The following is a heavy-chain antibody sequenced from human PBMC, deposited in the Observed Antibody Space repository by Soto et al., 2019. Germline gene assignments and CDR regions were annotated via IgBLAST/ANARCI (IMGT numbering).Heavy chain of an antibody. V-gene: IGHV3-21*01. CDR3: ARCQGLSDPEDCSSTSCYSPYYYYGMDV. CDR1: GFTFSSYS. J-gene: IGHJ6*02. CDR2: ISSSSSYI. D-gene: IGHD2-2*02. Sequence: EVQLVESGGGLVKPGGSLRLSCAASGFTFSSYSMNWVRQAPGKGLEWVSSISSSSSYIYYADSVKGRFTISRDNAKNSLYLQMNSLRAEDTAVYYCARCQGLSDPEDCSSTSCYSPYYYYGMDVWGQGTTVTVSS.